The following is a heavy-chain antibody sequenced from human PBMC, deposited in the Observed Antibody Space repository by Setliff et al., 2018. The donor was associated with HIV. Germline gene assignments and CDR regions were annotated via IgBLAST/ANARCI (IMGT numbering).Heavy chain of an antibody. CDR3: ARGQGCGGGCHYAFEM. V-gene: IGHV4-38-2*02. Sequence: LSLTCTVSGGSISDSHWGWIRQPPGKGLEWIGSIYHSGNTYYMPSLQSRVTISVDMSKNQFSLNLNSVTAADTAVYYCARGQGCGGGCHYAFEMWGQGTMVTVSS. CDR1: GGSISDSH. D-gene: IGHD2-21*02. CDR2: IYHSGNT. J-gene: IGHJ3*02.